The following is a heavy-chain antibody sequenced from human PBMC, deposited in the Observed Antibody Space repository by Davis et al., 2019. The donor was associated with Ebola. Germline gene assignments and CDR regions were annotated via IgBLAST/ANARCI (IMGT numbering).Heavy chain of an antibody. CDR1: GFTFSDYY. CDR3: ARDRGDGYCFDY. CDR2: ISLSGSNI. V-gene: IGHV3-11*04. D-gene: IGHD5-24*01. J-gene: IGHJ4*02. Sequence: GESLKISCAASGFTFSDYYLTWIXQAPGTXLVFXSFISLSGSNINYADSVKGRFTISRDNAKNSLYLQMNSLRAEDTAVYYCARDRGDGYCFDYWGQGTLVTVSS.